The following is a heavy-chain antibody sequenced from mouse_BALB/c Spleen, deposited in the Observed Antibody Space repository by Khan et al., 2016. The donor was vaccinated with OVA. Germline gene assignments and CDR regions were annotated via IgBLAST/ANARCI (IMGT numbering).Heavy chain of an antibody. CDR3: ADHWYGSFAY. J-gene: IGHJ3*01. V-gene: IGHV5-6*01. Sequence: EVELVESGGDLVKPGGSLKLSCAASGFTFSSYSMPWVRQTPDKRLEWVAPISRGGDYTYYPDSLKGQFTITRDNAKNTLYLQISDLKSEDTAIYYCADHWYGSFAYWGQGTLVTVSA. CDR1: GFTFSSYS. D-gene: IGHD2-10*02. CDR2: ISRGGDYT.